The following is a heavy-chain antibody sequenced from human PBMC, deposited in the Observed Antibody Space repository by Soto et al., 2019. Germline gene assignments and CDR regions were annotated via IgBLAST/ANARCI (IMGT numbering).Heavy chain of an antibody. CDR1: GFTCSSYG. Sequence: QVQLVESGGGVVQPGRSLRLSCAASGFTCSSYGMHLVRQAPGKGLEWVAVISYDGSNKYYADSVKGRFTISRDNSKNTLYLQLNSLRAEDTAVYYCALRQCLAPDYFQHCGQGTLVTVSS. V-gene: IGHV3-30*03. CDR2: ISYDGSNK. CDR3: ALRQCLAPDYFQH. J-gene: IGHJ1*01. D-gene: IGHD6-19*01.